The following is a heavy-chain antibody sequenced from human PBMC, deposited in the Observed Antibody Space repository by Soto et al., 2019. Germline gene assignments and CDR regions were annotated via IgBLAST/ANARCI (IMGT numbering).Heavy chain of an antibody. CDR1: GGSFSGYY. CDR3: ATGFGELLYNWFDP. J-gene: IGHJ5*02. V-gene: IGHV4-34*01. CDR2: INHSGST. Sequence: SETLSLTCAVYGGSFSGYYWSWIRQPPGKGLEWIGEINHSGSTNYNPSLKSRVTISVDTSKNQFSLKLSSVTAADTAVYYCATGFGELLYNWFDPRGQGTLVTVSS. D-gene: IGHD3-10*01.